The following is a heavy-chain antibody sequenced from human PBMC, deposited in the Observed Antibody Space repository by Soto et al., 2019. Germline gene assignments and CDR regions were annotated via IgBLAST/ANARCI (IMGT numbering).Heavy chain of an antibody. D-gene: IGHD3-22*01. CDR1: GFTFSSYG. Sequence: QVQLVESGGGVVQPGRSLRLSCAASGFTFSSYGMHWVRQAPGKGLEWVAVIWYDGSNKYYADSVKGRFTISRDNSKNTLYLQMNSLRAEDTAVYYCARDGYYYDSSGYYYFDYWGQGTLVTVSS. CDR2: IWYDGSNK. J-gene: IGHJ4*02. CDR3: ARDGYYYDSSGYYYFDY. V-gene: IGHV3-33*01.